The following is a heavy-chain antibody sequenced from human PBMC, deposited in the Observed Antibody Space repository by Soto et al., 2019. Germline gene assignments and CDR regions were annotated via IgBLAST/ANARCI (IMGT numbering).Heavy chain of an antibody. CDR1: GFTFGDYA. CDR3: TRDYKQWLAYSDY. V-gene: IGHV3-49*03. J-gene: IGHJ4*02. CDR2: IRSKAYGGTT. D-gene: IGHD6-19*01. Sequence: PGGSLRLSCTASGFTFGDYAMSWFRQAPGKGLEWVGFIRSKAYGGTTEYAASVKGRFTISRDDSKSIAYLQMNSLKTEDTAVYYCTRDYKQWLAYSDYWGQGTLVTVSS.